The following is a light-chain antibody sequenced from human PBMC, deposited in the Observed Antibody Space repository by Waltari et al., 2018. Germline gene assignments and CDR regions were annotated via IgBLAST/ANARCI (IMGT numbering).Light chain of an antibody. Sequence: QSVLTQAPSVSGTLGQSVAISCSGATSNVGKNHVYWYQQLPGTAPKLLIYRNSQRPSGVPDRFSASKSDTSAALTSSGLRSEDEADYYCITWDDSLGRYYVFGTGTTVTVL. V-gene: IGLV1-47*01. J-gene: IGLJ1*01. CDR2: RNS. CDR3: ITWDDSLGRYYV. CDR1: TSNVGKNH.